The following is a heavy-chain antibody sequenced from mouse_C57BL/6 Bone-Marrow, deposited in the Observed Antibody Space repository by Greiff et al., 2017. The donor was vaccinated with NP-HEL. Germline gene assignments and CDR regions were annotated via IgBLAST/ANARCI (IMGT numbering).Heavy chain of an antibody. V-gene: IGHV3-6*01. CDR1: GYSITSGYY. CDR2: ISYDGSN. J-gene: IGHJ4*01. CDR3: ASFRDVLYYYAMDY. D-gene: IGHD3-3*01. Sequence: EVKLQESGPGLVKPSQSLSLTCSVTGYSITSGYYWNWIRQFPGNKLEWMGYISYDGSNNYNPSLKNRISITRDTSKNQFFLKLNSVTTEDTATYYCASFRDVLYYYAMDYWGQGTSVTVSS.